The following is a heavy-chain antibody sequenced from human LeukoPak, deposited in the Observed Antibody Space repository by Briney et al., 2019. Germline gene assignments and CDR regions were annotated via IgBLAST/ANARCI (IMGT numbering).Heavy chain of an antibody. CDR3: AGIMAGYYYYYYGMDV. CDR2: INPNSGGT. Sequence: ASVKVSCKASGYTFTSYYMHWVRQAPGQGLEWMGRINPNSGGTNYAQKFQGRVTMTRDTSISTAYMELSRLRSDDTAVYYCAGIMAGYYYYYYGMDVWGQGTTVTVSS. CDR1: GYTFTSYY. J-gene: IGHJ6*02. D-gene: IGHD2-8*01. V-gene: IGHV1-2*06.